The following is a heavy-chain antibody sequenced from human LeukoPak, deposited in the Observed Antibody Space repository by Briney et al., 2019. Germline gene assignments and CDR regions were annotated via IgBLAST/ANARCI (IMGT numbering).Heavy chain of an antibody. CDR1: GFTFDDYA. CDR3: AKGDNYGSGTYYFDH. J-gene: IGHJ4*02. V-gene: IGHV3-9*03. D-gene: IGHD3-10*01. CDR2: ISWNSGSI. Sequence: GRSLRLSCAASGFTFDDYAMHWVRQAPGKGLEWVSGISWNSGSIDYADSVKGRFSISRDNAKNSLYLQMNSQRAEDMALYYCAKGDNYGSGTYYFDHWGQGTLVTVSS.